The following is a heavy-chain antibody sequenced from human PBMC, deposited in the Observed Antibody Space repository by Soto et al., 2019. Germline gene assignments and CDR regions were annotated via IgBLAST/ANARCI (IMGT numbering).Heavy chain of an antibody. Sequence: EVQLLESGGGVLQPGGSLRLSCAASGFTFRTSAMSWLRQAPGKGLEWVSGSSASATTTYYADSVRGRFTISRDNSENTLSLQIISLRAEDTAVYYCAIDTAPAAGTFWYFDLWGRGTLVTVSS. CDR1: GFTFRTSA. CDR2: SSASATTT. D-gene: IGHD6-13*01. V-gene: IGHV3-23*01. J-gene: IGHJ2*01. CDR3: AIDTAPAAGTFWYFDL.